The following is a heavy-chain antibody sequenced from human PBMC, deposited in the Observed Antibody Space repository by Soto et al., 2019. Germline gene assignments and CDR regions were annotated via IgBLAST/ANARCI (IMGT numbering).Heavy chain of an antibody. CDR3: ARDRYSSSWYVGAFDY. J-gene: IGHJ4*02. CDR2: INAGNGNT. V-gene: IGHV1-3*01. Sequence: QVQLVQSGAEVKKPGASVKVSCKASGNTFTSYSVYWVRQAPGQGLEWMGWINAGNGNTRYSQKFQYRVTITRDTSASTVYMELSSLRSEDTAVYYCARDRYSSSWYVGAFDYWGQGTLVTVSS. CDR1: GNTFTSYS. D-gene: IGHD6-13*01.